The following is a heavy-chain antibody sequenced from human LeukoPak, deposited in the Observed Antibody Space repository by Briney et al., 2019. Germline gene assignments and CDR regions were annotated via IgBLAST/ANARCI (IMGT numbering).Heavy chain of an antibody. Sequence: PSQTLSLTCAISGDTVSSNSAAWYWIRQSPSRGLEWLGRTYYRSKWYNDYAVSVKSRITINPDTSNNQFSLHLNSVTPEDTAVYYCARDQGGPYGPGDLDYWGQGTLVTVSS. CDR2: TYYRSKWYN. CDR1: GDTVSSNSAA. D-gene: IGHD3-10*01. J-gene: IGHJ4*02. CDR3: ARDQGGPYGPGDLDY. V-gene: IGHV6-1*01.